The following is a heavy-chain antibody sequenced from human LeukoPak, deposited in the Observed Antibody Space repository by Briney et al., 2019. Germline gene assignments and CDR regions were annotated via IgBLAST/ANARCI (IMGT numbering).Heavy chain of an antibody. Sequence: PGGSLRLSCAASGFTFSSYGMHWVRQAPGKGLEWVAFIRYDGGNKYYADSVKGRFTISRDNSKNTLYLQMNSLRAEDTAVYFCAKDKGIAARPCFDYWGQGTLVTVSS. D-gene: IGHD6-6*01. CDR3: AKDKGIAARPCFDY. V-gene: IGHV3-30*02. CDR2: IRYDGGNK. J-gene: IGHJ4*02. CDR1: GFTFSSYG.